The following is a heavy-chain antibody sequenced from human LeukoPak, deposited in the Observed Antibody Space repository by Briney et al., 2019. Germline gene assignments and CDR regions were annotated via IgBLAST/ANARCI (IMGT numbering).Heavy chain of an antibody. CDR2: ISYDGSNK. CDR3: ARYSSSWYYDY. Sequence: PGGSLRLSCAASGFTFSSYAMHWVRQAPGKGLEWVAVISYDGSNKYYADSVKGRFTIYRDNSKNTLYLQMNSLRAEDTAVYYCARYSSSWYYDYWGQGTLVTVSS. J-gene: IGHJ4*02. V-gene: IGHV3-30*04. CDR1: GFTFSSYA. D-gene: IGHD6-13*01.